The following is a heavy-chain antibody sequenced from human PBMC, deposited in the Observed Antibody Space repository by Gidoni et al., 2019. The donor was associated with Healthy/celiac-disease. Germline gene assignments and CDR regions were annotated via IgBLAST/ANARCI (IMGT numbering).Heavy chain of an antibody. D-gene: IGHD2-2*01. Sequence: EVQLLESGGGLVQPGGSLRLSCAAPGFPFSSYAMSWVRQAPGKGLGWVSAISGSGGSTYYADSVKGRVTISRDNSKNTLYLQMNSLRVEDTAVYYCAKGLYCSSTSCYHYFDYWGQGTLVTVSS. J-gene: IGHJ4*02. V-gene: IGHV3-23*01. CDR1: GFPFSSYA. CDR2: ISGSGGST. CDR3: AKGLYCSSTSCYHYFDY.